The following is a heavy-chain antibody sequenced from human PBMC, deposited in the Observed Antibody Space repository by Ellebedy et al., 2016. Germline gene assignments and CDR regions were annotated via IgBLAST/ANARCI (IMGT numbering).Heavy chain of an antibody. Sequence: SETLSLTXTVSGGSISSYYWSWIRQPPGKGLEWIGYIYYSGSTNYNPSLKSRVTISVDTSKNQFSLKLSSVTAADTAVYYCARVGYCSGGSCYSGPFDYWGQGTLVTVSS. V-gene: IGHV4-59*08. CDR2: IYYSGST. CDR3: ARVGYCSGGSCYSGPFDY. J-gene: IGHJ4*02. D-gene: IGHD2-15*01. CDR1: GGSISSYY.